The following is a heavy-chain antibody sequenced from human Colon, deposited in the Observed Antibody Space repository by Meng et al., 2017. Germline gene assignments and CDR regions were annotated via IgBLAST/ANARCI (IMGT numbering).Heavy chain of an antibody. J-gene: IGHJ5*02. V-gene: IGHV4-61*01. CDR2: IYYSGST. CDR1: GGSFSSGSYY. Sequence: GSLRLSCTVSGGSFSSGSYYWSWIRQPPGKGLEWIGYIYYSGSTNYNPSLKIRVTISVDTSKNQFSLKLSSVTAADTAVYYCARESYYCSGGSCYSGNWFDPWGQGTLVTVSS. D-gene: IGHD2-15*01. CDR3: ARESYYCSGGSCYSGNWFDP.